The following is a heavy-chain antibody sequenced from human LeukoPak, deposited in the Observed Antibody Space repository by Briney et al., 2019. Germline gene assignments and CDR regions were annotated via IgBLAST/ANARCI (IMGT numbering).Heavy chain of an antibody. Sequence: GGSLRLSCAASGFTFSSYAMHWVRQAPGKGLEWVAVISYDGSNKYYADSVKGRFTISRDNSKNTLYLQMNSLRAEGTAVYYCARVGVAWDIVVVPAAGYFQHWGQGTLVTVSS. J-gene: IGHJ1*01. D-gene: IGHD2-2*01. CDR2: ISYDGSNK. CDR1: GFTFSSYA. CDR3: ARVGVAWDIVVVPAAGYFQH. V-gene: IGHV3-30*04.